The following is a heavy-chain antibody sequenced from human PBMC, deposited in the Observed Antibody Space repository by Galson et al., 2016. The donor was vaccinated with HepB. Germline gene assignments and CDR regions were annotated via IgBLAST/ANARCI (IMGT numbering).Heavy chain of an antibody. V-gene: IGHV3-11*03. J-gene: IGHJ6*02. CDR3: VRGGRVQPTVDDYDYYHGMAV. CDR1: GFIFSDYC. CDR2: IRSGSSYT. Sequence: SLRLSCAASGFIFSDYCMNWIRQAPGKGLERVSNIRSGSSYTDYADSVKGRFTISRDNARNSLYLKMNSLRVEDTAVYYCVRGGRVQPTVDDYDYYHGMAVWGQGTTVSVSS. D-gene: IGHD4-11*01.